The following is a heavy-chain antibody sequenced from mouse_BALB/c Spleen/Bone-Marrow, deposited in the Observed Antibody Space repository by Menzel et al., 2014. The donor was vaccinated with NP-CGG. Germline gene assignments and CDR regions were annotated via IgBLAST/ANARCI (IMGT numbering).Heavy chain of an antibody. CDR2: VNPDSSTI. V-gene: IGHV4-1*02. J-gene: IGHJ1*01. CDR3: ARLNYYGNLFV. CDR1: GFDFSRYW. Sequence: EVKVEESGGSLVQPGGSLKLSCAASGFDFSRYWMSWVRQAPGKGLEWIGEVNPDSSTINYTPSLKDKFIISRDNAKNTLYLQMSKVRSEDTALYYCARLNYYGNLFVWGAGTTVTVSS. D-gene: IGHD1-1*01.